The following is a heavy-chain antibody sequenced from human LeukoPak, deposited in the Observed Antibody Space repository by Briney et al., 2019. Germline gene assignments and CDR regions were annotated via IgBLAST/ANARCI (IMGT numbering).Heavy chain of an antibody. J-gene: IGHJ6*02. CDR3: ARFAQYSSSGMDV. Sequence: SETLSLTCTVSGGPISSYYWSWIRQPPGKGLEWIGYIYYSGSTNYNPSLKSRVTISVDTSKNQFSLKLSSVTAADTAVYYCARFAQYSSSGMDVWGQGTTVTVSS. V-gene: IGHV4-59*01. CDR1: GGPISSYY. CDR2: IYYSGST. D-gene: IGHD6-6*01.